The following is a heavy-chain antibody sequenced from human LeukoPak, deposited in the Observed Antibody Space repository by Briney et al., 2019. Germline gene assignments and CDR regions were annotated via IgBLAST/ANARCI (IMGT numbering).Heavy chain of an antibody. V-gene: IGHV4-34*01. J-gene: IGHJ4*02. D-gene: IGHD5-12*01. Sequence: SETLSLTCAVYGGSSSGYYWSWIRQPPGKGLEWIGEINHSGSTNYNPSLKSRVTISVDTSKNQFSLDLTSVTAADTAVYYCAREPRISGYDSSGYWGQGTLVTVSS. CDR2: INHSGST. CDR3: AREPRISGYDSSGY. CDR1: GGSSSGYY.